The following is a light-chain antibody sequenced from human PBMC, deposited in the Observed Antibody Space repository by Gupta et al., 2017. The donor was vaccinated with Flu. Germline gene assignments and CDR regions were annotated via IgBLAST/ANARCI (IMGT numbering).Light chain of an antibody. Sequence: GARVTITCRASESIRNWLAWYQQKPGKAPKLLISMASTLESGVPSRFSGSGSGTEFTLTISSLQPDDLATYYCQQYDTYLGTFGQGTKLEIK. CDR3: QQYDTYLGT. CDR1: ESIRNW. V-gene: IGKV1-5*03. CDR2: MAS. J-gene: IGKJ2*01.